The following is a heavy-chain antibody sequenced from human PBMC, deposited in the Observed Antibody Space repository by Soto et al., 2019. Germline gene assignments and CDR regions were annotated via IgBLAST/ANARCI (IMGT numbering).Heavy chain of an antibody. CDR3: ARATESHYFDY. Sequence: PSETLSLTCTLSGASITSSGYYWSWIRLHPGEGLEWIGYIYYRGTTYYNPSLKSPVTISTDTSKKEFSLTLTSVTAADTAVYYCARATESHYFDYSGRGTLVTVSS. CDR1: GASITSSGYY. V-gene: IGHV4-31*01. J-gene: IGHJ4*02. CDR2: IYYRGTT.